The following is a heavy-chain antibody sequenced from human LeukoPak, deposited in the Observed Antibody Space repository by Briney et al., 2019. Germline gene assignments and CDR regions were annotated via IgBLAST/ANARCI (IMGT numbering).Heavy chain of an antibody. J-gene: IGHJ4*02. CDR1: GGSFSGYY. CDR3: ARARSSSWYFLLPFDY. CDR2: INHSGST. D-gene: IGHD6-13*01. V-gene: IGHV4-34*01. Sequence: SETLSLTCAVYGGSFSGYYWSWIRQPPGKGLEWIGEINHSGSTNYNPSLKSRVTISVDTSKNQFSLKLSSVTAADTAVYYCARARSSSWYFLLPFDYWGQGTLVTVSS.